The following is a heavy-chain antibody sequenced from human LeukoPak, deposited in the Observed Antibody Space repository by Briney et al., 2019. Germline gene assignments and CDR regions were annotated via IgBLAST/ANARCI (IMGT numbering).Heavy chain of an antibody. CDR1: GYSFTSYW. J-gene: IGHJ5*02. D-gene: IGHD6-13*01. CDR2: VYPGDSDT. Sequence: GESLKISCKGSGYSFTSYWIGWVRQMPGKGLEWMGIVYPGDSDTRYSPSFQGQVTISADKSISTAYLQWSSLKASDTAMYYCARQEQQLVNWFDPWGQGTLVTVSS. CDR3: ARQEQQLVNWFDP. V-gene: IGHV5-51*01.